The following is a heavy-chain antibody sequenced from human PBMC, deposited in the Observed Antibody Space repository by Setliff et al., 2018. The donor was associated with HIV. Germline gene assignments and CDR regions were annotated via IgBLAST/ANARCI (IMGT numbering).Heavy chain of an antibody. Sequence: SETLSLTCAVSGFSISSGYYWGWIRQPPGKGLEWIGTIYHSGSTYYSPSLMSRVTISVDTSKNQISLKLNSVTAADTAVYYCAKSPGFSGYGGSGWGQGTLVTVSS. J-gene: IGHJ4*02. V-gene: IGHV4-38-2*01. CDR2: IYHSGST. CDR1: GFSISSGYY. D-gene: IGHD5-12*01. CDR3: AKSPGFSGYGGSG.